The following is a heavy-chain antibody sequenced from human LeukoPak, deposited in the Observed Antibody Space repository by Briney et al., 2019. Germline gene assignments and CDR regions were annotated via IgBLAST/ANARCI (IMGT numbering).Heavy chain of an antibody. V-gene: IGHV1-2*02. CDR1: GYTFTAYY. Sequence: ASVKVSCKASGYTFTAYYIHWVRHAPGQGREWMGWVNTNSGDTKYAQKFQSRVTITRDTPIGTAYIEKSSLISDDTAIYYSASEASCSGDRSSVQSVASWGQGTLVTVSS. CDR3: ASEASCSGDRSSVQSVAS. CDR2: VNTNSGDT. J-gene: IGHJ4*02. D-gene: IGHD2-15*01.